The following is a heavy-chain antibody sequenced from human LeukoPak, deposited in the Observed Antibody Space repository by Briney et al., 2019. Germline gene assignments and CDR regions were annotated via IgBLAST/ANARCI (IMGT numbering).Heavy chain of an antibody. CDR3: AADLLGSRSYYYGMDV. V-gene: IGHV1-18*01. CDR1: GYTFTSYG. J-gene: IGHJ6*02. D-gene: IGHD2-15*01. CDR2: ISAYNGNT. Sequence: GASVKVSCKASGYTFTSYGISWVRQAPGQGLEWMGWISAYNGNTNYAQKFQERVTITRDMSTSTAYMELSSLRSEDTAVYYCAADLLGSRSYYYGMDVWGQGTTVTVSS.